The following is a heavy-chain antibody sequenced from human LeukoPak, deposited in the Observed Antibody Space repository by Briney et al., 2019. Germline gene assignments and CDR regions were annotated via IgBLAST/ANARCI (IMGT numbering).Heavy chain of an antibody. CDR3: ARVGYQLPTFDAFDF. J-gene: IGHJ3*01. V-gene: IGHV3-7*03. CDR2: IKQDGTEK. D-gene: IGHD2-2*01. Sequence: PGGSLRLSSAASGFTFNHYGLSWVRQAPGKGLEWVANIKQDGTEKYYVGSVKGRFTISKDNAKTSLYLQMNSLRAEDTAVYYCARVGYQLPTFDAFDFWGQGTIVTVSS. CDR1: GFTFNHYG.